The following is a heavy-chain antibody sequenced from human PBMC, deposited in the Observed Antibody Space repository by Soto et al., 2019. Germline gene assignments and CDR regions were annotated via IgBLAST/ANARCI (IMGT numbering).Heavy chain of an antibody. CDR3: ARAVTYYDFWSGPRFDP. D-gene: IGHD3-3*01. CDR2: ISYDGSNK. CDR1: GFTFSSYA. V-gene: IGHV3-30-3*01. Sequence: QVQLVESGGGVVQPGRSLRLSCAASGFTFSSYAMHWVRQAPGKGLEWVAVISYDGSNKYYADSVKGRFTISRDNSKNTLYLQMNSLRAEDTAVYYCARAVTYYDFWSGPRFDPWGQGTLVTVSS. J-gene: IGHJ5*02.